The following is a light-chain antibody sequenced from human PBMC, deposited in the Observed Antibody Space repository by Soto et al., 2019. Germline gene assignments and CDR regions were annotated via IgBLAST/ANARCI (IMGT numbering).Light chain of an antibody. CDR3: QKYGSSPWT. Sequence: EIVLTQSPATLSLSPGERATLSCRASQSVSSYLAWYQQKPGQAPRLLISDASTRATGIPARFSGSGSGTEFTLTVSSLQSEDLAVYSCQKYGSSPWTFGQGTKVDIK. V-gene: IGKV3-15*01. J-gene: IGKJ1*01. CDR1: QSVSSY. CDR2: DAS.